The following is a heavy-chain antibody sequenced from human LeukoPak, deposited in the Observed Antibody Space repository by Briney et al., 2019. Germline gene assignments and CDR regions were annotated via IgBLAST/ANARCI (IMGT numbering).Heavy chain of an antibody. V-gene: IGHV3-23*01. Sequence: GGSLRLSCAASGFTFSSYAMSWVRQAPGKGLEWVSAISGSGGSTYYADSVKGRFTISGDNSKNTLYLQMNSLRAEDTAVYYCAKDPGSGWAEYFQHWGQGTQVTVSS. J-gene: IGHJ1*01. CDR2: ISGSGGST. CDR3: AKDPGSGWAEYFQH. CDR1: GFTFSSYA. D-gene: IGHD6-19*01.